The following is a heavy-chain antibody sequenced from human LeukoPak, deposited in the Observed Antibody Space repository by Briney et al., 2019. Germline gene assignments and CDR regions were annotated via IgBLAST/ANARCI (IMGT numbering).Heavy chain of an antibody. D-gene: IGHD3-10*01. V-gene: IGHV3-23*01. CDR2: ISGSGGST. CDR3: AKDRSYGLGSYWFWSDAFDI. J-gene: IGHJ3*02. Sequence: GGSLRLSCAASGFTFSSYAMSWVRQAPGKGLEWVSAISGSGGSTYYADSVKGRFTISRDNSKNTLYLQMNSLRAEDTAVYYCAKDRSYGLGSYWFWSDAFDIWGQGTMVTVSS. CDR1: GFTFSSYA.